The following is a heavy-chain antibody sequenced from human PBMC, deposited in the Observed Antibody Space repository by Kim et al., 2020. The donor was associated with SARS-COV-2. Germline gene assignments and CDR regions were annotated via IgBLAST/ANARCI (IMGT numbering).Heavy chain of an antibody. V-gene: IGHV1-69*04. D-gene: IGHD6-13*01. CDR2: A. CDR3: ARAGYSSSWDY. Sequence: ANYDQKFQGRVTITADNSTSTADMELSSLRSEDTAVYYCARAGYSSSWDYWGQGTLVTVSS. J-gene: IGHJ4*02.